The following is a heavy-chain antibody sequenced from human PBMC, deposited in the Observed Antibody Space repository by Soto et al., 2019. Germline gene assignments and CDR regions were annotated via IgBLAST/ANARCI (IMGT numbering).Heavy chain of an antibody. CDR1: GFTFSGSA. J-gene: IGHJ4*02. V-gene: IGHV3-73*01. CDR2: IRSKANSYAT. CDR3: AIRGASQWLKF. Sequence: SLRLSCAASGFTFSGSAMHWVRQASGKGLEWVGRIRSKANSYATAYAASFQGQVTISADKSISTAYLQWSSLKASDTAIYYCAIRGASQWLKFWGQGTLVTVSS. D-gene: IGHD6-19*01.